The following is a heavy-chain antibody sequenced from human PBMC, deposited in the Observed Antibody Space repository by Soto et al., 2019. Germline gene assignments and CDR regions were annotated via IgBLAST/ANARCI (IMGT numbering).Heavy chain of an antibody. J-gene: IGHJ3*02. V-gene: IGHV4-38-2*01. Sequence: SETLSLTCAVSGYSISSGYYWGWIRQPPGKGLEWIGSIYHSGSTYYNPSLKSRVTISVDTSKNQFSLKLSSVTAADTAVYYCARNLDTAMVDDAFDIWGQGTMVTVS. CDR1: GYSISSGYY. CDR2: IYHSGST. CDR3: ARNLDTAMVDDAFDI. D-gene: IGHD5-18*01.